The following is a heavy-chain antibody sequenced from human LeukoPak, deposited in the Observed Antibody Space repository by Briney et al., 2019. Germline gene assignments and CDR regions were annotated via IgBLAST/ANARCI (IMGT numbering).Heavy chain of an antibody. CDR3: AREKLAAFDP. J-gene: IGHJ5*02. CDR2: IYHSGST. Sequence: SETLSPTCTVSGYSISSGYYWGWIRQPPGKGLEWIGSIYHSGSTYYNPSLKSRVTISVDTSKNQFSLKLSSVTAADTAVYYCAREKLAAFDPWGQGTLVTVSS. CDR1: GYSISSGYY. D-gene: IGHD6-13*01. V-gene: IGHV4-38-2*02.